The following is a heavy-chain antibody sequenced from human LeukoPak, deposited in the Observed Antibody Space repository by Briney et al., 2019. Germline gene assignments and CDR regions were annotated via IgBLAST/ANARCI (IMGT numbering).Heavy chain of an antibody. J-gene: IGHJ4*02. CDR2: ISWNSGKI. D-gene: IGHD3-10*01. Sequence: GGSLRLSCAASAFSFDDYAMHWVRQAPGKGLEWVSGISWNSGKIDYADSVKGRFTISRDNAKNILYLQMSSLRAEDTALYYCAKDIGYGSGSYYNFDSWGQGTLVTVSS. V-gene: IGHV3-9*01. CDR1: AFSFDDYA. CDR3: AKDIGYGSGSYYNFDS.